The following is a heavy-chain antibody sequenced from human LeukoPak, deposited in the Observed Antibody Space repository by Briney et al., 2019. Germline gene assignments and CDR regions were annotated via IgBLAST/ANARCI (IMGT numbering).Heavy chain of an antibody. Sequence: PSETLSLTCTVSGGSISSGGYYRSWIRQHLGKGLEWIGYIYYSGSTYYNPSLKSRVTISVDTSKNQFSLKLSSVTAADTAVYYCARAPYYGSPRFDPWGQGTLVTVSS. CDR1: GGSISSGGYY. CDR3: ARAPYYGSPRFDP. D-gene: IGHD3-10*01. CDR2: IYYSGST. J-gene: IGHJ5*02. V-gene: IGHV4-31*03.